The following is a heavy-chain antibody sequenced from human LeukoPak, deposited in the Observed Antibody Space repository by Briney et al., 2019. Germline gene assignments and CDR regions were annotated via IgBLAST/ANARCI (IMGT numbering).Heavy chain of an antibody. CDR3: ARGELLYDY. Sequence: GRSLRLSCAASGFTFNSYGMLWVRQAPGKGLEWVAVISYDGSNKYYADSVKGRFTVSRDNSKNTLYLQMNSLRAEDTAVYYCARGELLYDYWGQGTLVTVSS. CDR1: GFTFNSYG. D-gene: IGHD1-26*01. J-gene: IGHJ4*02. CDR2: ISYDGSNK. V-gene: IGHV3-30*03.